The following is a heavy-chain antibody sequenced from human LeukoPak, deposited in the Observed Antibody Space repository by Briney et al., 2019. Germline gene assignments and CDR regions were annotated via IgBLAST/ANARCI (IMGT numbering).Heavy chain of an antibody. D-gene: IGHD6-13*01. CDR1: GFTFSSYA. CDR3: ARGAAAGRSVFDY. J-gene: IGHJ4*02. Sequence: PGRSLRLSCGVSGFTFSSYAMHWVRQAPGRGREWVAVISYDGSNKYYADSVKGRFTISRDNSKNTLYLQMNSLRAEDTAGYYCARGAAAGRSVFDYWGQGTLVTVSS. V-gene: IGHV3-30*04. CDR2: ISYDGSNK.